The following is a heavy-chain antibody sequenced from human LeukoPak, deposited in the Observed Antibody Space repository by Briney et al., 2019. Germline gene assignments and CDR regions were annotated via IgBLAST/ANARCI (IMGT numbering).Heavy chain of an antibody. Sequence: GASVKVCCKASGYASTNYGITWMRQAPGQGLEWMGWINTYNGNTNYAQKLQGRVTITTDTSTSTAYMELRSLRSDDTAVFYCARDLVDGVGAPGAYWGQGTLVTVSS. CDR2: INTYNGNT. CDR1: GYASTNYG. D-gene: IGHD1-26*01. CDR3: ARDLVDGVGAPGAY. J-gene: IGHJ4*02. V-gene: IGHV1-18*01.